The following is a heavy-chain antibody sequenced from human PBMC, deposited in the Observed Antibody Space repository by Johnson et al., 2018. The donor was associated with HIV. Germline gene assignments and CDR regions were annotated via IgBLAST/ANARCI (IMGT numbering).Heavy chain of an antibody. CDR1: GFTFDDYV. J-gene: IGHJ3*02. Sequence: QVQLVESGGGLVQPGRSLRLSCAASGFTFDDYVVSWVRHAPGKGLEWVAVISYDGSNKYYADYVKGRCTISRDNSKNTLYLQMNSLRDEDTAVYYCAKDAYDYGDYGAFDIWGQGTMVTVSS. CDR3: AKDAYDYGDYGAFDI. V-gene: IGHV3-30*18. CDR2: ISYDGSNK. D-gene: IGHD4-17*01.